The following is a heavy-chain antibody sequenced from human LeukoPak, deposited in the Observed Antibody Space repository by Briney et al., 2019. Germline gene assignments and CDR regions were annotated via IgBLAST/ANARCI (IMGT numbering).Heavy chain of an antibody. CDR2: ISSSSYI. D-gene: IGHD6-19*01. V-gene: IGHV3-21*01. J-gene: IGHJ1*01. Sequence: PGGSLRLSCAASGFTFSSYSMSWVRQAPGKGLEWVSSISSSSYIYYADSVKGRFTIPRDNAKNSLYLQMNSLRAEDTAVYYCARDGLEQWLVRAEYFQHWGQGTLVTVSS. CDR3: ARDGLEQWLVRAEYFQH. CDR1: GFTFSSYS.